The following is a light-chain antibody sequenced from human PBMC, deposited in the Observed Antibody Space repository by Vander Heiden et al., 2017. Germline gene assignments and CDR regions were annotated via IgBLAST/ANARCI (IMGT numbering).Light chain of an antibody. CDR2: GAS. J-gene: IGKJ1*01. Sequence: EIVMTQSPVTLSVSPGERATLSCGASHSVSTNLAWYRQKPGQAPRLLIYGASTRATGIPARFSGSGSGAEFTLTISSLQSEDFAVYSCQQYNNWPWTFGQGTKVEIK. CDR3: QQYNNWPWT. CDR1: HSVSTN. V-gene: IGKV3-15*01.